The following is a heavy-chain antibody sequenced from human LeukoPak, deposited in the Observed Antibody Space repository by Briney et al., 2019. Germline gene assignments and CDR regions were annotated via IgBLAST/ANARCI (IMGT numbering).Heavy chain of an antibody. J-gene: IGHJ4*02. CDR3: ARLSGFWSGSHDY. CDR2: IYYSGST. CDR1: GGSISSYY. V-gene: IGHV4-59*01. Sequence: SETLSLTCTVSGGSISSYYWSWIRQPPGKGLEWIGYIYYSGSTNYNPSLKSRVTISVDTSKNQFSLKLSSVTAADTAVYYCARLSGFWSGSHDYWGQGTLVTISS. D-gene: IGHD3-3*01.